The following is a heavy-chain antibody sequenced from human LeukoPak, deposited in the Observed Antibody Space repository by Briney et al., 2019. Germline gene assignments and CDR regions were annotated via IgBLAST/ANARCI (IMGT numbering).Heavy chain of an antibody. V-gene: IGHV3-21*04. CDR3: AKPRETYYDYVWGSHDFDY. J-gene: IGHJ4*02. CDR1: GFTFSSYS. D-gene: IGHD3-16*01. Sequence: GGSLRLSCAASGFTFSSYSMNWVRQAPGKGLEWVSSISSSSSYIYYADSVKGRFTISRDNAKNSLYLQMNSLRAEDTALYYCAKPRETYYDYVWGSHDFDYWGQGTLVTVSS. CDR2: ISSSSSYI.